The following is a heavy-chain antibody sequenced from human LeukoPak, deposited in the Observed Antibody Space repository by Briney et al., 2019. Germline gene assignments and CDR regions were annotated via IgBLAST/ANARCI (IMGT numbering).Heavy chain of an antibody. Sequence: SVKVSCKASGYTFTGYYMHWVGQAPGQGLEWMGWINPNSGGTNYAQKFQDRVTMTGDTSINTAYMELSRLRSDDTAVYYCARAPSSYYFDYWGQGALVTVSS. D-gene: IGHD6-6*01. CDR3: ARAPSSYYFDY. V-gene: IGHV1-2*02. CDR1: GYTFTGYY. J-gene: IGHJ4*02. CDR2: INPNSGGT.